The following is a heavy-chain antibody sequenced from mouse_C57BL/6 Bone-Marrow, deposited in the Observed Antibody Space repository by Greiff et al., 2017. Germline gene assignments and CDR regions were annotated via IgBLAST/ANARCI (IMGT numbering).Heavy chain of an antibody. J-gene: IGHJ2*01. CDR1: GYTFTDSY. D-gene: IGHD2-4*01. Sequence: VQLQQSGPVLVKPGASVKMSCKASGYTFTDSYMNWVKQSHGKSLEWIGVINPYNGGTSYNQKFKGKATLTVDKSSSTAYMELNSLTSEDSAVYYCARGLRRAYYCDYWGQGTTLTVSS. CDR2: INPYNGGT. CDR3: ARGLRRAYYCDY. V-gene: IGHV1-19*01.